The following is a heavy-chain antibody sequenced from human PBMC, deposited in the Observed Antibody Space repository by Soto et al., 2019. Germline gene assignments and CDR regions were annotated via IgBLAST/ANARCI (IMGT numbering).Heavy chain of an antibody. V-gene: IGHV4-59*08. D-gene: IGHD3-16*02. Sequence: SETLSLTCTVSGGSISSYYWSWIRQPPGKGLEWIGYIYYSGSTNYNPSLKSRVTISVDTSKNQFSLKLSSVTAADTAVYYCARRVITFGGVIANNWFDPWGQGTLVTVSS. CDR2: IYYSGST. CDR1: GGSISSYY. CDR3: ARRVITFGGVIANNWFDP. J-gene: IGHJ5*02.